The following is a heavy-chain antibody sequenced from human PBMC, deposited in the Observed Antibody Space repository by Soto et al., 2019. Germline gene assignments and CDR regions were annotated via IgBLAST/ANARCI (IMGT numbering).Heavy chain of an antibody. CDR2: ISSTTNYI. D-gene: IGHD3-22*01. V-gene: IGHV3-21*06. Sequence: TGGSLRLSCAASGFTFTRYSMNWVRQAPGKGLEWVSSISSTTNYIYYGDSMKGRFTISRDNAKNSLYLEMNSLRAEDTAVYYCAKTHYYDSSGYPHYWGQGTLVTVSS. CDR3: AKTHYYDSSGYPHY. CDR1: GFTFTRYS. J-gene: IGHJ4*02.